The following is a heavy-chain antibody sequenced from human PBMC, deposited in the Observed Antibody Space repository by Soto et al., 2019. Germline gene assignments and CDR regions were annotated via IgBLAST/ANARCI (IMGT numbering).Heavy chain of an antibody. D-gene: IGHD5-18*01. CDR3: ASKPNSLYYFDF. CDR2: IFSTGST. J-gene: IGHJ4*02. CDR1: GSSISIDYW. V-gene: IGHV4-28*01. Sequence: PSDTLSLTCGVSGSSISIDYWWGWIRQTPGKGLEWIGYIFSTGSTYYNPSLQSRVTMSVDTSNNQFSLRLNSVTAVDTAVYYCASKPNSLYYFDFWGQGTLVTVSS.